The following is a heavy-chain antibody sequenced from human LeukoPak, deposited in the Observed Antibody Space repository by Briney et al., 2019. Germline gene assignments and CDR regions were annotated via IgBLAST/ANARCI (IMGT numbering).Heavy chain of an antibody. CDR1: GFTFSNYP. V-gene: IGHV3-64D*06. CDR2: ISTDGGST. D-gene: IGHD4-17*01. J-gene: IGHJ4*02. CDR3: VKRGRQVDYAYDY. Sequence: QAGGSLRLSCSASGFTFSNYPMHWVRQAPGKGLEYVSSISTDGGSTYYADSVKGRFTISRDNSKNTLYLQMSSLRGEDTAVYYCVKRGRQVDYAYDYCGQGSLVTVSS.